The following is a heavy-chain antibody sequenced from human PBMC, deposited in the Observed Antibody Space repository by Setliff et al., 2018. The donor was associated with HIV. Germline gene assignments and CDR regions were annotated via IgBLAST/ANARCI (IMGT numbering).Heavy chain of an antibody. CDR1: GFTFRNFA. CDR3: AKGGSSRDYSYYMDV. J-gene: IGHJ6*03. CDR2: VSGSGDTT. Sequence: GGSLRLSCAATGFTFRNFAMNWVRQAPGKGLDWISVVSGSGDTTYYADSVKGRFTISRDHSKNTLYLQMNSLRAEDTAFYYCAKGGSSRDYSYYMDVWGKGTTVTVSS. D-gene: IGHD6-6*01. V-gene: IGHV3-23*01.